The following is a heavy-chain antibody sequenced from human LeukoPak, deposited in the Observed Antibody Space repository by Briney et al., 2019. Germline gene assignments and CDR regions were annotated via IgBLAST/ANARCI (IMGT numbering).Heavy chain of an antibody. CDR2: INHSGST. CDR1: GGSFSGDY. J-gene: IGHJ4*02. V-gene: IGHV4-34*01. Sequence: SETLSLTCAVYGGSFSGDYWSWIRQPPGKGLEWIGEINHSGSTNYNPSLKSRVTISVDTSKNQFSLKLSSVTAADTAVYYCARVGYSYGYDYWGQGTLVTVSS. CDR3: ARVGYSYGYDY. D-gene: IGHD5-18*01.